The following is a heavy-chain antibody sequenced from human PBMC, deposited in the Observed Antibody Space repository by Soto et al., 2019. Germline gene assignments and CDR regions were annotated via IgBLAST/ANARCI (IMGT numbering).Heavy chain of an antibody. J-gene: IGHJ4*02. CDR1: GFTFGSYS. Sequence: GGSLRLSCAASGFTFGSYSMNWVRQAPGKGLEWVSSISSSSSYIYYADSVKGRFTISRDNSRNTLYLQMNSLSAEDTAIYYCAKFVQVSGTDYWGQGTQVTVSS. V-gene: IGHV3-21*04. CDR2: ISSSSSYI. CDR3: AKFVQVSGTDY. D-gene: IGHD6-13*01.